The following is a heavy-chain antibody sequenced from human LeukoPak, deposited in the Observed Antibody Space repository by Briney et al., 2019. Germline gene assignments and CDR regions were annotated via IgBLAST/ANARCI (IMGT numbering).Heavy chain of an antibody. D-gene: IGHD4-17*01. V-gene: IGHV4-59*08. J-gene: IGHJ4*02. CDR1: GGSISNYY. Sequence: SETLSLTCTVSGGSISNYYWSWIRQSPGKGLEWIGYIYYTGRTSYNPSLKSRVTISVDTSKNQVSLEVTSVTAADTAVYYCARYGHYYFDSWGQGTLVPVSS. CDR2: IYYTGRT. CDR3: ARYGHYYFDS.